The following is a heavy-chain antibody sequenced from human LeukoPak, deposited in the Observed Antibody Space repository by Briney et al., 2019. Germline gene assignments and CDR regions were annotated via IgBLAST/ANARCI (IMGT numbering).Heavy chain of an antibody. D-gene: IGHD4-23*01. CDR2: ISSSSSYI. CDR1: NFTFSDYP. Sequence: PGGSLRLSCEASNFTFSDYPMNWVRQAPGRGLEWVSSISSSSSYIYYADSVKGRFTISRDNAKNSLYLQMNSLRAEDTAVYYCARDLTVAYFDYWGQGTLVTVSS. CDR3: ARDLTVAYFDY. V-gene: IGHV3-21*01. J-gene: IGHJ4*02.